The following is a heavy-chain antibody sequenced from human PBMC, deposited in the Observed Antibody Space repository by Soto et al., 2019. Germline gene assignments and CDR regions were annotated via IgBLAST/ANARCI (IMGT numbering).Heavy chain of an antibody. D-gene: IGHD3-10*01. V-gene: IGHV3-72*01. CDR3: AKDSRVTMVRGVIIPPGY. CDR2: TRNRANSYTT. Sequence: PGGSQRLSCAASGVSISDHFVDWVRQAPGKGLEWVGRTRNRANSYTTEYAASGKGRFTVSRDDSRNSVYLQMNSLKTEDTAVYYCAKDSRVTMVRGVIIPPGYWGQGTLVTVS. J-gene: IGHJ4*02. CDR1: GVSISDHF.